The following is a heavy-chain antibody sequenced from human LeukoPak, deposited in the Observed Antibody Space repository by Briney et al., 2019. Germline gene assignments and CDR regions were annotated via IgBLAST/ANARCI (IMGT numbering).Heavy chain of an antibody. CDR2: IYYSGST. V-gene: IGHV4-59*12. D-gene: IGHD5-24*01. J-gene: IGHJ6*02. Sequence: PSETLSLTCTVSGGSISSYYWSWIRQPPGKGLEWIGYIYYSGSTNYNPSLKSRVTISVDTSKNQFSLKLSSVTAADTAVYYCVRGDYGMDVWGQGTTVTVSS. CDR3: VRGDYGMDV. CDR1: GGSISSYY.